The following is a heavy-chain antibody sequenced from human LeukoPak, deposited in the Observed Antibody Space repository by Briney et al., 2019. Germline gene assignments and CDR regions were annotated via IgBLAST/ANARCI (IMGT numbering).Heavy chain of an antibody. D-gene: IGHD6-13*01. CDR2: ISSSGSTI. CDR3: ARGGVLTAAGTDY. V-gene: IGHV3-48*03. CDR1: GFTFSSYE. Sequence: GGPLRLSCAASGFTFSSYEMNWVRQAPEKGLERGSYISSSGSTIYYAYSVKGLFTISRDNAKNSLYLRMNSLRAEDTAVYYCARGGVLTAAGTDYWGQGTLVTVSS. J-gene: IGHJ4*02.